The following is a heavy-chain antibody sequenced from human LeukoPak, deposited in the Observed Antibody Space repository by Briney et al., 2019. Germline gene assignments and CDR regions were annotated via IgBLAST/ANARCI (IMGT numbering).Heavy chain of an antibody. CDR1: GCTFSSYA. D-gene: IGHD1-14*01. Sequence: SVKVSCKASGCTFSSYAISWVRQAPGQGLEWMGGIIPIFGTANYAQKFQGRVTITADESTSTAYMELSSLRSEDTAVYYCASVSAGNRNDAFDIWGQGTMVTVSS. CDR3: ASVSAGNRNDAFDI. CDR2: IIPIFGTA. J-gene: IGHJ3*02. V-gene: IGHV1-69*01.